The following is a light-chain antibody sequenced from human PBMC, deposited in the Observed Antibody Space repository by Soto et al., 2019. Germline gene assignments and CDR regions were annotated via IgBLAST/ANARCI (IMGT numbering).Light chain of an antibody. Sequence: QSALTQPRSVSGSPGQSVTISCTGTSSDVGNYNYVSWYQQHPGKAPKLMIFDVTQRPSGVPDRFSGSKSDNTASLTISGLQAEDEGDYYCSSYTSRSTQVFGGGTKLTVL. CDR2: DVT. CDR3: SSYTSRSTQV. J-gene: IGLJ2*01. V-gene: IGLV2-11*01. CDR1: SSDVGNYNY.